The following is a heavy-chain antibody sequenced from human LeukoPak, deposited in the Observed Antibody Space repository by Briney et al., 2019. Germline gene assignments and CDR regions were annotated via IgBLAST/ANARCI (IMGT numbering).Heavy chain of an antibody. J-gene: IGHJ3*02. CDR2: IYYSGST. CDR3: ARHSSLSDVFDI. Sequence: PSETLSLTCTVSGGSISSSSYYWSWIRQPPGKGLEWIGYIYYSGSTNYNPTLKSRVTILLDTSKNQFSLKLSSVTAADTAVYYCARHSSLSDVFDIWGQGTMVTVSS. D-gene: IGHD6-6*01. CDR1: GGSISSSSYY. V-gene: IGHV4-61*05.